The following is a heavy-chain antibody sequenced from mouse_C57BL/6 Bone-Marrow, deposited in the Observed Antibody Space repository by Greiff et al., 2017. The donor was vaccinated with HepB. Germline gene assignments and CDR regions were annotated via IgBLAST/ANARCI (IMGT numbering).Heavy chain of an antibody. CDR1: GFTFSNYW. V-gene: IGHV6-3*01. CDR3: TDPGYFDV. Sequence: EVQLVESGGGLVQPGGSMKLSCVASGFTFSNYWMNWVRQSPEKGLEWVAQIRLKSDNYATHSAESVKGRFTISRDDSKSSVYLQMNNLRAEDTGIYYCTDPGYFDVWGTGTTVTVSS. J-gene: IGHJ1*03. CDR2: IRLKSDNYAT.